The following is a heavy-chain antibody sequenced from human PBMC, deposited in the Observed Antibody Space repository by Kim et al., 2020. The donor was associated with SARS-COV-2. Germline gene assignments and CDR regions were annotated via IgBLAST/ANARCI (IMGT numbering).Heavy chain of an antibody. V-gene: IGHV4-34*01. CDR3: ERRCAGVVAPAMGVVFHY. D-gene: IGHD2-2*01. CDR2: INHSGST. CDR1: GGSVSGYY. Sequence: SETLSLTCAVYGGSVSGYYWSWIRQPPGQGLELNGDINHSGSTNYYTSPKSRVPIPVDTSKNQFSLKLSPVTAVDTDSDFCERRCAGVVAPAMGVVFHY. J-gene: IGHJ6*01.